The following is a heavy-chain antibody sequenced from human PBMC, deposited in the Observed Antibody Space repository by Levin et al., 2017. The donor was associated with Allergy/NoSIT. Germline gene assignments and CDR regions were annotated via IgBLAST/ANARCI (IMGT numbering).Heavy chain of an antibody. V-gene: IGHV1-69*04. Sequence: SVKVSCKASGGTFSSYTISWVRQAPGQGLEWMGRIIPILGIANYAQKFQGRVTITADKSTSTAYMELSSLRSEDTAVYYCAREAGVQWELQAISFDYWGQGTLVTVSS. CDR3: AREAGVQWELQAISFDY. J-gene: IGHJ4*02. CDR2: IIPILGIA. CDR1: GGTFSSYT. D-gene: IGHD1-26*01.